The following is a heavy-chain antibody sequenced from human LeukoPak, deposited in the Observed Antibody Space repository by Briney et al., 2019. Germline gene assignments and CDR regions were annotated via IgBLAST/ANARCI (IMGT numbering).Heavy chain of an antibody. CDR2: VYYGRTT. J-gene: IGHJ5*01. CDR1: AASFSSSCHH. V-gene: IGHV4-39*01. D-gene: IGHD5-12*01. Sequence: SESLSLTCTVSAASFSSSCHHWGWIRQSPGKGLESIGTVYYGRTTYYNPSLDGRVTISLDTSANHFSLQLNSVTAADTAVYYCVRHDGRGGATMGAFDSWGQGSLVTVSS. CDR3: VRHDGRGGATMGAFDS.